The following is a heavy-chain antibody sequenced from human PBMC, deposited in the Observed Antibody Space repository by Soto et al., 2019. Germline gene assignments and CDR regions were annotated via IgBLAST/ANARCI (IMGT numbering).Heavy chain of an antibody. V-gene: IGHV3-15*07. CDR1: GFTFSNAW. J-gene: IGHJ6*02. CDR2: IKSKTDGGTT. D-gene: IGHD2-15*01. Sequence: GGSLRLSCAASGFTFSNAWMNWVRQAPGKGLEWVGRIKSKTDGGTTDYAAPVKGRFTISRVDSKNTLYLQMNSLKTDDTAVYYCTTDAALYSRVDIVVVVAPHYYGMDVWGQGTTVTVSS. CDR3: TTDAALYSRVDIVVVVAPHYYGMDV.